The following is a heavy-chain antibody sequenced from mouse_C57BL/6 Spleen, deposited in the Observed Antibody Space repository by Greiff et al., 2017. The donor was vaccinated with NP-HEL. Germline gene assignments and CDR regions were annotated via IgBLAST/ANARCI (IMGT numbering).Heavy chain of an antibody. D-gene: IGHD1-1*01. J-gene: IGHJ1*03. V-gene: IGHV1-74*01. CDR2: IHPSDSDT. Sequence: QVQLQQPGAELVKPGASVKVSCKASGYTFTSYWMHWVKQRPGQGLEWIGRIHPSDSDTNYNQKFKGKATLTVDKSSSTAYMQLSSLTSEDSAVYYWAISPPITSVVTTEDFEVWGTGATVTVSS. CDR3: AISPPITSVVTTEDFEV. CDR1: GYTFTSYW.